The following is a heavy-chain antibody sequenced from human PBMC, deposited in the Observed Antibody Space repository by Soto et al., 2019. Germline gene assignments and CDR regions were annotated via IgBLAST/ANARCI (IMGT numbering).Heavy chain of an antibody. D-gene: IGHD3-22*01. CDR2: TYYGWNT. CDR3: ARDREYYDSSGLYFDY. CDR1: GGSISDYY. V-gene: IGHV4-59*01. J-gene: IGHJ4*02. Sequence: PSETLSLTCSVSGGSISDYYWSWIRQPPGKGLEWIGYTYYGWNTNYNPSLKSRVTISVDTSKNQFSLKLISVTVADTAVYYCARDREYYDSSGLYFDYWGQGTLVTVSS.